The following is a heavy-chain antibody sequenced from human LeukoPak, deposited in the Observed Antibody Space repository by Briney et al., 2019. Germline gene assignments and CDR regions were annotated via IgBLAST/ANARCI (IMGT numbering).Heavy chain of an antibody. CDR1: GGSISSYY. V-gene: IGHV4-4*07. Sequence: SETLSLTCSVSGGSISSYYWSWIRQPAGKGLEWIGRIYTSGSTSYNPSLKSRVTISVDKSKNQFSLKLSSVTAADTAVYYCARGSSSRYGFDYWGQRTLVTVSS. J-gene: IGHJ4*02. CDR3: ARGSSSRYGFDY. CDR2: IYTSGST. D-gene: IGHD6-13*01.